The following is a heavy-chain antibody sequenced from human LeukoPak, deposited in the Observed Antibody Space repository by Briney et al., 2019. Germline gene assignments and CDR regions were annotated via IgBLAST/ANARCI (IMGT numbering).Heavy chain of an antibody. V-gene: IGHV4-39*01. J-gene: IGHJ4*02. D-gene: IGHD2-2*01. CDR3: ARLPRDSSIHPH. CDR2: VYFSGIS. Sequence: PSETLSLTCTVSNDSISSPMYYWGWLRQPPGKGLEWVGTVYFSGISYNNPSLKGRVTLSVDTSNSQFSLKLTSVTAADTAVYYCARLPRDSSIHPHWGQGVLVTVSS. CDR1: NDSISSPMYY.